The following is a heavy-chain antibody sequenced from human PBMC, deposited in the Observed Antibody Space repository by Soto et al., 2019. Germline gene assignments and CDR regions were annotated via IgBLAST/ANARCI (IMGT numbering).Heavy chain of an antibody. CDR1: GYTFTGYY. CDR2: INPNSGGT. V-gene: IGHV1-2*04. D-gene: IGHD5-18*01. CDR3: ARANQDTAMVTYNY. Sequence: ASVKVSCKASGYTFTGYYMHWVRQAPGQGLEWMGWINPNSGGTNYAQKFQGWVTMTRDTSISTAYMELSRLRSDDTAVYYCARANQDTAMVTYNYWGQGTLVTAPQ. J-gene: IGHJ4*02.